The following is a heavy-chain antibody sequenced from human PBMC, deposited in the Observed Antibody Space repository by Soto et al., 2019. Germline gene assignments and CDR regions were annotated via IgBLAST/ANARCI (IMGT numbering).Heavy chain of an antibody. J-gene: IGHJ4*02. CDR1: GGSISSYY. CDR2: IYYSGST. Sequence: SETLSLTCTVSGGSISSYYWSWIRQPPGKGLEWIGYIYYSGSTNYNPSLKSRVTISVDTSKNQFSLKLSSVTAADTAVYYCARESVRQQLAYYFDYWGQGTQVTVSS. CDR3: ARESVRQQLAYYFDY. V-gene: IGHV4-59*12. D-gene: IGHD6-13*01.